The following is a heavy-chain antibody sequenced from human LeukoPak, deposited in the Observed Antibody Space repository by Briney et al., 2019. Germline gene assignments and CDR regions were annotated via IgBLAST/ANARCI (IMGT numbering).Heavy chain of an antibody. CDR3: AKTNGYYSD. Sequence: PGGSLRLSCAASGFTSSSYGMNWVRQAPGKGLEWVSGISGSGGTTYYADSVKGRFTISRDNSKNSLSLQVSSLRAEDTAVYYCAKTNGYYSDWGQGTLATVSS. CDR1: GFTSSSYG. CDR2: ISGSGGTT. J-gene: IGHJ4*02. D-gene: IGHD3-22*01. V-gene: IGHV3-23*01.